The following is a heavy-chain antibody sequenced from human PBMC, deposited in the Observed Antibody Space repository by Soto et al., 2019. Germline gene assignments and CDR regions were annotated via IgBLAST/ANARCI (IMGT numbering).Heavy chain of an antibody. CDR2: IYYSGST. D-gene: IGHD5-18*01. V-gene: IGHV4-59*01. CDR1: GGSISSYY. CDR3: ARDGYSYGYYFDY. J-gene: IGHJ4*02. Sequence: QVQLQESGPGLVKPSETLSLTCTVSGGSISSYYWSWIRQPPGKGLEWIGYIYYSGSTNYNPSLNSRVTRSVDTSKNQFSLKVSSVTAADTAVYYCARDGYSYGYYFDYWGQGTLVTVSS.